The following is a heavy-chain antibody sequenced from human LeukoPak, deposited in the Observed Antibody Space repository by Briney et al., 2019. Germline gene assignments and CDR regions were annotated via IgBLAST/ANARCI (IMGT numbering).Heavy chain of an antibody. V-gene: IGHV3-7*01. D-gene: IGHD6-19*01. CDR2: IKQDGSEK. Sequence: PGGSLRLSCAASGFTFSSYWMSWVRQAPGKGLEWVANIKQDGSEKYYVDSVKGRFNISRDNAKNSLYLQMNSLRAENTAVYYCARVESKGQWLVLSPRYYYYMDVWGKGTTVTISS. J-gene: IGHJ6*03. CDR1: GFTFSSYW. CDR3: ARVESKGQWLVLSPRYYYYMDV.